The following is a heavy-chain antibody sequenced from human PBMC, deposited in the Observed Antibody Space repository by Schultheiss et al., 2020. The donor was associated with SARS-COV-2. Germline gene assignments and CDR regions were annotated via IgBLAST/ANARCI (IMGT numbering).Heavy chain of an antibody. CDR3: ARDRSPVVVPGARDDV. Sequence: SETLSLTCAIFGGSITSNWWSWVRQPPGKGLEWIGEINHSGSTNYNPSLKSRVTISVDTSKNQFSLKLSSVTAADTAVYYCARDRSPVVVPGARDDVWGRGTTVTVSS. J-gene: IGHJ6*02. CDR1: GGSITSNW. CDR2: INHSGST. V-gene: IGHV4-4*02. D-gene: IGHD2-2*01.